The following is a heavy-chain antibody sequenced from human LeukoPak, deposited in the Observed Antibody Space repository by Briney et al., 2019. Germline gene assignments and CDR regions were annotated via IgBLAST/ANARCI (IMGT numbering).Heavy chain of an antibody. CDR1: LGSISSSAFY. CDR2: LYYSGNT. CDR3: ARAVAALKNWFDP. Sequence: SETLSLTCTVSLGSISSSAFYWGWIRQPPGKGLEWIGSLYYSGNTYYNPSLKSRVTISVDTSKNQFSLKLSSVTAADTAVYYCARAVAALKNWFDPWGQGTLVTVSS. V-gene: IGHV4-39*07. D-gene: IGHD6-19*01. J-gene: IGHJ5*02.